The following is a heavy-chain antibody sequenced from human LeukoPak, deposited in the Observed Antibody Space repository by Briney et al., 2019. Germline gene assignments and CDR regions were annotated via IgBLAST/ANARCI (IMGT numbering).Heavy chain of an antibody. V-gene: IGHV4-4*07. CDR3: ARDHKGYCSSTSCSYYYYYYMDV. J-gene: IGHJ6*03. Sequence: SETLYLTCAVSGYSISRGYYWRWIRQPAGKAVEWIGRIYTSGSTNYNPSLKSRVTMSVDTSKNQFSLKLSSVTAADTAVYYCARDHKGYCSSTSCSYYYYYYMDVWGKGTTVTVSS. D-gene: IGHD2-2*01. CDR2: IYTSGST. CDR1: GYSISRGYY.